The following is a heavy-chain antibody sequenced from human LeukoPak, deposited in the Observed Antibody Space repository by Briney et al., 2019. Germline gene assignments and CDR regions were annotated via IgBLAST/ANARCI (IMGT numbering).Heavy chain of an antibody. CDR3: ARGRGSGSYLYYYYGMDV. CDR2: INPNSGGT. CDR1: GYTFTGYY. D-gene: IGHD1-26*01. Sequence: ASAKVSCKASGYTFTGYYMHWVRQAPGQGLEWMGWINPNSGGTNYAQKFQGRVTMTRDTSISTAYMELSRLRSDDTAVYYCARGRGSGSYLYYYYGMDVWGQGTTVTVSS. V-gene: IGHV1-2*02. J-gene: IGHJ6*02.